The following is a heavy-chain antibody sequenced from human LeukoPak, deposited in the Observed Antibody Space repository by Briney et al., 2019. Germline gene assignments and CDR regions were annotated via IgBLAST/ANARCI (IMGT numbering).Heavy chain of an antibody. J-gene: IGHJ4*02. CDR2: INPNGGST. CDR1: GYTFTRDY. Sequence: EASLNVSCKASGYTFTRDYMHWVRQAPGQGLEWMGRINPNGGSTRYAQRFQGRVTMTRDASTSTVYMELSSLRSEDTAVYYCARVDSSDWYMGYWGQGNLVTVSS. CDR3: ARVDSSDWYMGY. V-gene: IGHV1-46*01. D-gene: IGHD6-19*01.